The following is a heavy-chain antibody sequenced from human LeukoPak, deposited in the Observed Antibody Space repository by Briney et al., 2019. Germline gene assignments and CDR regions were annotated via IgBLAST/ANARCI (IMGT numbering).Heavy chain of an antibody. J-gene: IGHJ3*02. CDR3: ARGGAVTAIGAFDI. V-gene: IGHV3-21*04. D-gene: IGHD2-21*02. CDR2: ISSSGSTI. CDR1: GFTFSSYS. Sequence: GGSLRLSCAASGFTFSSYSMNWVRQAPGKGLEWVSSISSSGSTIYYADSVKGRFTISRDNAKNSLYLQMNSLRAEDTAVYYCARGGAVTAIGAFDIWGQGTMVTVSS.